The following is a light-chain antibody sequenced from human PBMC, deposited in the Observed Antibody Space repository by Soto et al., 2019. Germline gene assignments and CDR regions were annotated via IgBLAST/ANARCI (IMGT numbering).Light chain of an antibody. CDR1: QSISNY. CDR2: AAS. J-gene: IGKJ1*01. Sequence: DIQMTQSPSSLSASVGDRVTITCRASQSISNYLNWYQQKPGKAPKLLIYAASSVQSEVPSGCSGSGSGTDFTLTISSLQPEDFATYYCQQSYTAPWTFGQGTKVEIK. V-gene: IGKV1-39*01. CDR3: QQSYTAPWT.